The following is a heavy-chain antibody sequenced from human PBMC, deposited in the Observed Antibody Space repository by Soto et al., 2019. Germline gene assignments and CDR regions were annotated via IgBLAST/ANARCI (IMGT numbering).Heavy chain of an antibody. D-gene: IGHD1-20*01. CDR3: ARVITGAEAWFDP. Sequence: QGQLVQSGAEVKKPGASVKVSCTASGNTFTNFGVTWVRQAPGQGLEWMGWISAYTDDPNYAQKFQGRVTMTIDTSTSTEYLDLRSLTSDDTAVYYCARVITGAEAWFDPWGQGTLVTVSS. CDR1: GNTFTNFG. CDR2: ISAYTDDP. J-gene: IGHJ5*02. V-gene: IGHV1-18*01.